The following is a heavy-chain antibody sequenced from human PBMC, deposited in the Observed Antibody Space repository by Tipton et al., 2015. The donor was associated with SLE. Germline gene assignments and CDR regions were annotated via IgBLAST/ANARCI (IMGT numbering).Heavy chain of an antibody. D-gene: IGHD1-1*01. V-gene: IGHV4-4*02. CDR1: GGSISSSNW. CDR2: IYHSGST. Sequence: TLSLTCAVSGGSISSSNWWSWVRQPPGKGLEWIGEIYHSGSTNYNPSLKSRVTISVDKSKNQFSLKLSSVTAADTAVYYCARALPNWDYDAFDIWGQGTMVTVSS. J-gene: IGHJ3*02. CDR3: ARALPNWDYDAFDI.